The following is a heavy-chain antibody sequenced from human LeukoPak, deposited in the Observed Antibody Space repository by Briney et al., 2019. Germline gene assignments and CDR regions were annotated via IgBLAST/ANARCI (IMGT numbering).Heavy chain of an antibody. CDR1: GFTSGTYW. D-gene: IGHD3-22*01. V-gene: IGHV3-7*01. CDR3: ARDRDSRWDFDL. J-gene: IGHJ2*01. Sequence: GGSLRLSCAASGFTSGTYWMSWVRQAPGKGLEWVAGIKQDGSETYYVDSVKGRFTLSRDNAKNSLYLQMNSLRADDTAVYYCARDRDSRWDFDLWGRGTLVTVSS. CDR2: IKQDGSET.